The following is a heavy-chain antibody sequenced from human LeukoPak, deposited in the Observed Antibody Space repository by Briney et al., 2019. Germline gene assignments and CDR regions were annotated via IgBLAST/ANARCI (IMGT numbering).Heavy chain of an antibody. CDR2: FDPEDGET. V-gene: IGHV1-24*01. CDR1: GYTLTELS. J-gene: IGHJ4*02. CDR3: ATSGSGSVIYFDY. Sequence: ASVKVSCKVSGYTLTELSMHWVRQAPGKGLEWMGGFDPEDGETIYAQKFQSRVTMTEDTSTDTAYMELSSLRSEDTAVYYCATSGSGSVIYFDYWGQGTLVAVSS. D-gene: IGHD2-21*01.